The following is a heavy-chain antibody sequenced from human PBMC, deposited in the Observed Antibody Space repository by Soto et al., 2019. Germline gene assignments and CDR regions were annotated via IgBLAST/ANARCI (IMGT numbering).Heavy chain of an antibody. CDR1: GYTFTSYG. CDR2: ISAYNGNT. Sequence: QVQLVQSGAEVKKPGASVKVSCKASGYTFTSYGISWVRQAPGQGLEWMGWISAYNGNTNYAQKLQGRVTMTTDTPTSTAYMELRSLRADDTAVYYCARDNEDIVVVPAAMKYYYYGMDVWGQGTTVTVSS. J-gene: IGHJ6*02. V-gene: IGHV1-18*01. CDR3: ARDNEDIVVVPAAMKYYYYGMDV. D-gene: IGHD2-2*01.